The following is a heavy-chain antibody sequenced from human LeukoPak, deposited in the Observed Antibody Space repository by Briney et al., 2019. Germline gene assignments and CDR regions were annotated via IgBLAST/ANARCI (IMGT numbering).Heavy chain of an antibody. J-gene: IGHJ4*02. CDR2: ISSSGSTI. V-gene: IGHV3-11*01. Sequence: PGGSLRLSCAASGFTFSDYYMSWIRQAPGKGLEWVSYISSSGSTIYYADSVKGRFTISRDNAKNSLYLQMNSLRAEDTAVYYCARASGDGESPQDYFDYWGQGTLVTVSS. CDR1: GFTFSDYY. D-gene: IGHD3-10*01. CDR3: ARASGDGESPQDYFDY.